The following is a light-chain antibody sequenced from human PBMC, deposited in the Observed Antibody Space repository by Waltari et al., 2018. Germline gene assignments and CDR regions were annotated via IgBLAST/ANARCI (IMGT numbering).Light chain of an antibody. CDR1: SSDIGAYDY. J-gene: IGLJ2*01. Sequence: QSALTQPPSASGSPGQSVTISCTGTSSDIGAYDYVSWYQQRPGKAPKLMIFEVNKWPPGVLARFSGSKSGNTASLTIFGLRPEDEAYYYCSSYAGTNNLVVFGGGTKLTVL. V-gene: IGLV2-8*01. CDR3: SSYAGTNNLVV. CDR2: EVN.